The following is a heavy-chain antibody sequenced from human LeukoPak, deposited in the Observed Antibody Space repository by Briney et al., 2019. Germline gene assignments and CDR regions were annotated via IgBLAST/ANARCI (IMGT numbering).Heavy chain of an antibody. Sequence: ASVKVSCKASGYTFTSYGISWVRQAPGQGLEWMGWISAYNGNTNYAQKLQGRVTMTTDTSASTAYMELRSLRSDDTAVYYCATFSSSLWARLDDAFDIWGQGTMVTVSS. CDR3: ATFSSSLWARLDDAFDI. J-gene: IGHJ3*02. V-gene: IGHV1-18*01. D-gene: IGHD6-6*01. CDR2: ISAYNGNT. CDR1: GYTFTSYG.